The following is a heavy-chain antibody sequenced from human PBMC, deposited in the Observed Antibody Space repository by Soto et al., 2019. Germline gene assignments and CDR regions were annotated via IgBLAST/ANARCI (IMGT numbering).Heavy chain of an antibody. CDR1: GGSFSGYY. J-gene: IGHJ3*02. CDR2: INHSGST. D-gene: IGHD6-13*01. CDR3: AREAAGDAFDI. V-gene: IGHV4-34*01. Sequence: SETLSLTCAVYGGSFSGYYWSWIRQPPGKGLEWIGEINHSGSTNYNPSLKSRVTISVDTSKNQFSLKLSSVTAADTAVYYCAREAAGDAFDIWGQGTMVTVSS.